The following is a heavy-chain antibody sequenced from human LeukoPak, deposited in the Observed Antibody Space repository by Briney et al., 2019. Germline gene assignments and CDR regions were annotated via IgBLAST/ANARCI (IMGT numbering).Heavy chain of an antibody. D-gene: IGHD3-10*01. CDR2: IKQDGSEK. Sequence: GGSLRLSCAASGFTFSRHWMGWVRQAPGKGPEWVANIKQDGSEKHYVDSVKGRFTISRDNTNNSLFLQMDSLRAEDTAFYYCSREDYFGSGSPAYWGQGTLVTVSS. J-gene: IGHJ4*02. V-gene: IGHV3-7*01. CDR1: GFTFSRHW. CDR3: SREDYFGSGSPAY.